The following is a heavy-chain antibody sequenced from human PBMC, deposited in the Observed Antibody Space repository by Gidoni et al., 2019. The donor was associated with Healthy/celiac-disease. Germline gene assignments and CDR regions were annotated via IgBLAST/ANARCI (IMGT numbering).Heavy chain of an antibody. CDR2: ISWNSGSI. Sequence: EVQLVESGGGLVQPGRSLRLSCAASGFTFDDYAMHWVRQAPVKGLEWVSGISWNSGSIGYADSVKGRFTISRDNAKNSLYLQMNSLRAEDTALYYCAKVSTIAAAGHAFDIWGQGTMVTVSS. J-gene: IGHJ3*02. CDR1: GFTFDDYA. V-gene: IGHV3-9*01. D-gene: IGHD6-13*01. CDR3: AKVSTIAAAGHAFDI.